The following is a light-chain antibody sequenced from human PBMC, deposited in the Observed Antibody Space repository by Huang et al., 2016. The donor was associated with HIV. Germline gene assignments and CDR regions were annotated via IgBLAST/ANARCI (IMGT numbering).Light chain of an antibody. CDR3: QQYNNWPGCT. V-gene: IGKV3-15*01. CDR1: QSVSSN. Sequence: IVMTQSPATLSVSPGATATVSCRASQSVSSNLAWDQQKHGQPPRLRIYGASTRAAGIPARFGGGGSGTEFSLTIRSLQAEDFAVYFCQQYNNWPGCTFGQGTKLEIK. CDR2: GAS. J-gene: IGKJ2*02.